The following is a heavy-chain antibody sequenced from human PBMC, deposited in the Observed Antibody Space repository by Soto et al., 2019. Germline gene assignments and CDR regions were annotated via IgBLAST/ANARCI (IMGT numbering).Heavy chain of an antibody. Sequence: QVQLVESGGGLVRPGGSLRLSCAASGFTFSVYYMSWIRQAPGKGLEWVSHISGSGKTIYYADSVKGRFSISRDNAGESLLSPKNSMGGEDPAGDFRARDGGRGWDLDNWGQGTLVTVSS. CDR3: ARDGGRGWDLDN. V-gene: IGHV3-11*01. D-gene: IGHD6-19*01. CDR1: GFTFSVYY. CDR2: ISGSGKTI. J-gene: IGHJ4*02.